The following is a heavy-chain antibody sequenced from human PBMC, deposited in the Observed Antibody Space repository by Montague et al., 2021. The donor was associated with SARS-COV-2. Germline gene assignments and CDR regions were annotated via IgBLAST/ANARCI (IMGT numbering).Heavy chain of an antibody. CDR2: IYYSGST. CDR1: GGSISSGGYY. V-gene: IGHV4-31*03. Sequence: TLSLTCTVSGGSISSGGYYWSWIRQPPGKGLEWIGYIYYSGSTYYNPSLKSRVTISVDTSKNQFSLKLSSVTAADTAVYYCVRVLGEYCSGGSCYRGWYFDLWGRGTLVTVSS. CDR3: VRVLGEYCSGGSCYRGWYFDL. J-gene: IGHJ2*01. D-gene: IGHD2-15*01.